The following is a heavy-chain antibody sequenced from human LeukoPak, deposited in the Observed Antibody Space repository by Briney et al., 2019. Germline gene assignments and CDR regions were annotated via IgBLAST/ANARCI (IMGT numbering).Heavy chain of an antibody. Sequence: SETLSLTCTVSGGSISSGGYYWSWIRQHPGKGLEWIGYIYYSGSTYYNPSLKSRVTISVDTSKNQFSLKLSSVTAPDTAVYYCARGTTNWGIDYWGQGTLVTVSS. V-gene: IGHV4-31*03. J-gene: IGHJ4*02. CDR1: GGSISSGGYY. D-gene: IGHD7-27*01. CDR3: ARGTTNWGIDY. CDR2: IYYSGST.